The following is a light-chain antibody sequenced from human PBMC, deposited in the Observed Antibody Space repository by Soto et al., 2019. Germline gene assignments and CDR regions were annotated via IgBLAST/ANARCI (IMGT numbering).Light chain of an antibody. CDR2: DAS. J-gene: IGKJ4*01. Sequence: DIQMTQSPSTLSASVGDRVTITCRASQSISSWLAWYQQKPGKAPKRLIYDASSLESGVPSRFSGTGSGTEFTLTISSLQPDDFAIYDCQQYYTYSPLTLGGGTKVDIK. CDR1: QSISSW. CDR3: QQYYTYSPLT. V-gene: IGKV1-5*01.